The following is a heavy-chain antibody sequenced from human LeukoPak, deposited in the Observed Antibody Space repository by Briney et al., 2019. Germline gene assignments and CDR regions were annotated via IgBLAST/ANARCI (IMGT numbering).Heavy chain of an antibody. J-gene: IGHJ4*02. CDR1: GFTFSSYS. CDR2: ISSSSNYI. Sequence: PGGSLRLSCAASGFTFSSYSMNWVRQAPGKGLEWVSSISSSSNYIYYADSLEGRFTISRDNAKNSLYLQMTSLRAEDTAVYYCASRRGIDFWSGYYSRGGNSGYYFDYWGQGTLVTVSS. CDR3: ASRRGIDFWSGYYSRGGNSGYYFDY. D-gene: IGHD3-3*01. V-gene: IGHV3-21*01.